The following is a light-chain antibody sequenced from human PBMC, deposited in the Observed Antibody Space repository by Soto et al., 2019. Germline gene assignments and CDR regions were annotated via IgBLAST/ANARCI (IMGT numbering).Light chain of an antibody. Sequence: QAVLTQPASVSASPGESIPISCTGTSRDVGGYHSVSWYQHHPGKAPKLLLYDVGDRPSGVSYRFSGSKSGNTASLTISGLQAADEADYFCSSFTSSMTNVFGSGTKVTVL. J-gene: IGLJ1*01. CDR2: DVG. V-gene: IGLV2-14*03. CDR1: SRDVGGYHS. CDR3: SSFTSSMTNV.